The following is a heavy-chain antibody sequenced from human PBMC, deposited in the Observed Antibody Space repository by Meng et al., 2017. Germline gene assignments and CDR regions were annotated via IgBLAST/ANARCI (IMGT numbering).Heavy chain of an antibody. CDR2: IIPIFGTA. CDR1: GGTFSSYA. Sequence: SVKVSCKASGGTFSSYAIGWVRQAPGQGLEWVGGIIPIFGTANYAQKFQGRVTITTDESTSTAYMELSSLRSEDTAVYYCARDRHRYSYGYGYYFDYWGQGTLVTVSS. V-gene: IGHV1-69*05. CDR3: ARDRHRYSYGYGYYFDY. D-gene: IGHD5-18*01. J-gene: IGHJ4*02.